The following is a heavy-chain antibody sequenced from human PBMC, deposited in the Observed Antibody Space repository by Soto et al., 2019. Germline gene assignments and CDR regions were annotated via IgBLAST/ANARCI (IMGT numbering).Heavy chain of an antibody. D-gene: IGHD3-3*01. J-gene: IGHJ3*02. V-gene: IGHV3-73*01. Sequence: GGSLRLSCAASGFTFSGSAMPWVRQASGKGLEWVGRIRSKANSYATAYAASVKGRFTISREDSKNTAYLQMNSLKTEDTAVYDCTRLVDYDFWSGYYVEAFDIWGQGTMVTVSS. CDR1: GFTFSGSA. CDR3: TRLVDYDFWSGYYVEAFDI. CDR2: IRSKANSYAT.